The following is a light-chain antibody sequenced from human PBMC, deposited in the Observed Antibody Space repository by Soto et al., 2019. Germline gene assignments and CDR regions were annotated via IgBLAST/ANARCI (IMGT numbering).Light chain of an antibody. J-gene: IGLJ3*02. V-gene: IGLV4-60*02. CDR1: RGHASYI. CDR3: ATWDDNSRV. Sequence: QAVLTQSSSASASLGSSVMLTCTLSRGHASYIIAWHQQQPGKAPRFLMTLQYSGEYNRGSGVPDRFSGSSSGADRYLSISNVQFEDEAEYYCATWDDNSRVFGGGTQLTVL. CDR2: LQYSGEY.